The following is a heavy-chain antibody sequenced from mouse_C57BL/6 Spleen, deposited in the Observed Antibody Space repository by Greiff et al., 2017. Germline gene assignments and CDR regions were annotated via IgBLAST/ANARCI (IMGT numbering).Heavy chain of an antibody. Sequence: EVQLQQSGPELVKPGASVKISCKASGYSFTGYFMNWVMQSHGKGLEWIGRINPYNGDTFYNQKFKGKATLTVDKSSSTAHMELRSLTSANSAVLYSARSEYSNDYAMEEWGQGSSVTVSS. CDR2: INPYNGDT. V-gene: IGHV1-20*01. D-gene: IGHD2-5*01. CDR1: GYSFTGYF. CDR3: ARSEYSNDYAMEE. J-gene: IGHJ4*01.